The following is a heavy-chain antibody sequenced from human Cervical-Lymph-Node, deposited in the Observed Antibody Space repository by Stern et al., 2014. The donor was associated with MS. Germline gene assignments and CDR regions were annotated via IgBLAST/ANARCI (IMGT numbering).Heavy chain of an antibody. Sequence: VQLVESGAEVKKPGSSVKVSCKASGGTLSNYAISWVRQAPGQGLEWMGGIIPIFGTVNYAQKFQGRVTIPADDSTSTAYMELSSLRSEDTAVYYCARGPRSQSGGSSWFDPWGQGTLVTVSS. CDR1: GGTLSNYA. CDR2: IIPIFGTV. CDR3: ARGPRSQSGGSSWFDP. D-gene: IGHD1-26*01. V-gene: IGHV1-69*01. J-gene: IGHJ5*02.